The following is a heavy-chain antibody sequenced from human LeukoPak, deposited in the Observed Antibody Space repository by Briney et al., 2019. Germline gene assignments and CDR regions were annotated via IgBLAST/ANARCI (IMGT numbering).Heavy chain of an antibody. V-gene: IGHV4-59*01. J-gene: IGHJ4*02. CDR2: IYYSGST. CDR1: GGSINSYY. Sequence: SETLSLTCTVSGGSINSYYWNWIRQPPGKGLEWIGYIYYSGSTNYNPSLKSRLTISVDTSKNQFSLKMSSVTAADTAVYYCARDAAAGVFFDCWGQGTLVTVSS. CDR3: ARDAAAGVFFDC. D-gene: IGHD6-13*01.